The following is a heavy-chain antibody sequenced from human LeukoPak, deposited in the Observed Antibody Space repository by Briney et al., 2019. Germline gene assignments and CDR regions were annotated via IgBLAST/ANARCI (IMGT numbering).Heavy chain of an antibody. CDR2: INAGNGNT. D-gene: IGHD1-26*01. CDR3: ARDGDSGSYRYWYFDL. J-gene: IGHJ2*01. CDR1: GYTFTSYA. V-gene: IGHV1-3*01. Sequence: ASVKVSCKASGYTFTSYAMHWVRQAPGQRLEWMGWINAGNGNTKYSRKFQGRVTITRDTSASTAYMELSSLRSEDTAVYYCARDGDSGSYRYWYFDLWGRGTLVTVSS.